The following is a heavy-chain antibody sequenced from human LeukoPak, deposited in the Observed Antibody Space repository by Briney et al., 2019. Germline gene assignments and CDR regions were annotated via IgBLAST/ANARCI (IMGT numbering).Heavy chain of an antibody. J-gene: IGHJ6*04. CDR3: ARELYYYGSGIYGYYGMDV. CDR1: GFTVSSNY. D-gene: IGHD3-10*01. V-gene: IGHV3-53*01. Sequence: PGGSLRLSCAASGFTVSSNYMSWVRQAPGKGLEWVSVIYSGGSTYYADSVKGRFTISRDNSKNTLYLQMNSLRAEDTAVYYCARELYYYGSGIYGYYGMDVWAKGPRSPSPQ. CDR2: IYSGGST.